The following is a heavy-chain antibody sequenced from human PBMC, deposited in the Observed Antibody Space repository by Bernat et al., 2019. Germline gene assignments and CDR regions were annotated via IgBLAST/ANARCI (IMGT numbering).Heavy chain of an antibody. J-gene: IGHJ5*02. D-gene: IGHD2-15*01. CDR2: IYYSGGT. CDR3: AKYCSGSSCPYNWFDP. V-gene: IGHV4-61*01. CDR1: GGSVSSGNYY. Sequence: QVQLQQSGPGLVKPSETLSLTCTVSGGSVSSGNYYWSWIRQPPGKGLEWIGYIYYSGGTNYNPSLKSRVTISVDTTKNQFSLKLSSVTAADTAVYYCAKYCSGSSCPYNWFDPWGQGTLVTVSS.